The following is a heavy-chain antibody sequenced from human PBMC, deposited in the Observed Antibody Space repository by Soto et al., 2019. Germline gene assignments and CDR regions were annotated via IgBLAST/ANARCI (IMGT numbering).Heavy chain of an antibody. Sequence: QVQLVESGGGVVQPGRSLRLSCAASRFSFSSYGMHWVRQAPGKGLEWVTVISHDGGIEYYADSVKGRFTISSDNSKNPLYLQMNSLRAEDTAVYYCAKDFSSVNYYYYHIDVCGKGTTVTVSS. CDR1: RFSFSSYG. J-gene: IGHJ6*03. D-gene: IGHD6-6*01. V-gene: IGHV3-30*18. CDR3: AKDFSSVNYYYYHIDV. CDR2: ISHDGGIE.